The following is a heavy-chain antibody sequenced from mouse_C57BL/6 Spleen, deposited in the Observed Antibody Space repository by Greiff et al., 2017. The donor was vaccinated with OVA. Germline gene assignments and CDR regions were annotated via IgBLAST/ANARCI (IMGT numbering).Heavy chain of an antibody. V-gene: IGHV5-16*01. CDR2: INYDGSST. J-gene: IGHJ4*01. CDR3: ARDRDYYNHAMDY. Sequence: EVHLVESEGGLVQPGSSMKLSCTASGFTFSDYYMAWVRQVPEKGLEWVANINYDGSSTYYLDSLKSRFIISRDNAKNILYLQMSSLKSEDTATYYCARDRDYYNHAMDYWGQGTSVTVSS. CDR1: GFTFSDYY. D-gene: IGHD2-12*01.